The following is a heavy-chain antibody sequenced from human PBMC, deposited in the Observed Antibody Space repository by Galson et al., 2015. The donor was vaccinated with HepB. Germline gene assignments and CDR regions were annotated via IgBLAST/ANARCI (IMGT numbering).Heavy chain of an antibody. D-gene: IGHD6-13*01. CDR2: MNPNSGNT. V-gene: IGHV1-8*01. CDR3: ARGRIAAAGTAWYFDL. Sequence: SVKVSCKASGYTFTSYDINWVRQATGQGLEWMGWMNPNSGNTGYAQKFQGRVTMTRNTSISTAYMELSSLRSEDTAVYYCARGRIAAAGTAWYFDLWGRGTLVTVS. CDR1: GYTFTSYD. J-gene: IGHJ2*01.